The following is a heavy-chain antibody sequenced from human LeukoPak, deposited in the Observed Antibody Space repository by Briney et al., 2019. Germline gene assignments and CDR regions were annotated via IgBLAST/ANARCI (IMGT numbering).Heavy chain of an antibody. CDR1: GYSFNKYG. CDR3: ARDRAGSLVAFDI. J-gene: IGHJ3*02. D-gene: IGHD2-15*01. Sequence: ASVRVSCKASGYSFNKYGISWLRQAPGQGLEWMGWNSCYGDTKSAQKLQGRVTMTTDTPTSTAYMELGSLRSNDTAMYYCARDRAGSLVAFDIWGQGTMVTVSP. V-gene: IGHV1-18*01. CDR2: NSCYGDT.